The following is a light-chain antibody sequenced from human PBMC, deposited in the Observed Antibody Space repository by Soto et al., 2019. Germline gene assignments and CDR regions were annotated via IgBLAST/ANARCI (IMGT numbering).Light chain of an antibody. CDR2: EDT. J-gene: IGLJ3*02. Sequence: QLVLTQPASVTGSPGQSVTISCTGTRGDLGSYNLVSWYQQNPGKAPKLMLYEDTKRPSGVSNRFSGSKSGNTASLTISGLQAEDEADYYCCSYAGSSTLVFGGGTKVTVL. V-gene: IGLV2-23*01. CDR3: CSYAGSSTLV. CDR1: RGDLGSYNL.